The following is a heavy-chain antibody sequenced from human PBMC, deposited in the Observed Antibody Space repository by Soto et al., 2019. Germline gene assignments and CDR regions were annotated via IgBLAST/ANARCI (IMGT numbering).Heavy chain of an antibody. CDR3: ARGREASSWSDS. Sequence: QLQLQESGPGLVKPSETLSLICTVSGASISSYSYYWGWIRQPPGKGLEWIGYIYYSGSTFYNPSLKSRVTISVDTSKNQYSLKLRSVTATDTAVYYCARGREASSWSDSWGQGTLVTVSS. CDR1: GASISSYSYY. J-gene: IGHJ5*01. V-gene: IGHV4-39*01. D-gene: IGHD6-13*01. CDR2: IYYSGST.